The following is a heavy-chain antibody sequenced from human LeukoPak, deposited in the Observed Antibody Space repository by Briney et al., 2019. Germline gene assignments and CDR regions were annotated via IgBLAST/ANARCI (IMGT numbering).Heavy chain of an antibody. Sequence: SVKVSCKASGGTFSSYAVSWVRQAPGQGLEWMGGIIPIFCTANYAQKFQGRVTITADESTSTAYMELSSLRSEDTAVYYCARDHCSSTSCYTWNWFDPWGQGTLVTVSS. D-gene: IGHD2-2*02. CDR3: ARDHCSSTSCYTWNWFDP. CDR1: GGTFSSYA. V-gene: IGHV1-69*01. J-gene: IGHJ5*02. CDR2: IIPIFCTA.